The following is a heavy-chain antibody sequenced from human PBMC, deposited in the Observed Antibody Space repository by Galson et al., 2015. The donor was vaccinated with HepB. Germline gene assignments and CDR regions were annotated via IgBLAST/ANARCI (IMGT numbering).Heavy chain of an antibody. J-gene: IGHJ4*02. Sequence: SLRLSCAASGFIFSSYAMSWVRQGPGKGPEWVSAISDSGGSIYYADSVKGRFTISRVNSKDTLYLQMNSLRAEDTAVYYCAKDESPGPIVVVPAAMGYWGQGTLVTVSS. D-gene: IGHD2-2*01. V-gene: IGHV3-23*01. CDR3: AKDESPGPIVVVPAAMGY. CDR2: ISDSGGSI. CDR1: GFIFSSYA.